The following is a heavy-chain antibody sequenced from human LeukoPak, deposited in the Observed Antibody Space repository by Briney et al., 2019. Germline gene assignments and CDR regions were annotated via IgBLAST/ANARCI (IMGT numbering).Heavy chain of an antibody. V-gene: IGHV3-7*01. J-gene: IGHJ6*03. D-gene: IGHD3-10*01. CDR1: GFTFSSYW. CDR3: ARDHYYGSGSYAYMDV. Sequence: GGSLRLSCAASGFTFSSYWMSWVRQAPGKGVEWVANIKQIGSEKYYVDSARGRFTISTDNAKNSLYLQMNSLRAEDAAVYYCARDHYYGSGSYAYMDVWGKGTTVTISS. CDR2: IKQIGSEK.